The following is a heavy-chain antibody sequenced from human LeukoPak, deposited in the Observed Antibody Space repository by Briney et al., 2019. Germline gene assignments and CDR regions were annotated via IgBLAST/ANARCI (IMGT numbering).Heavy chain of an antibody. J-gene: IGHJ4*02. D-gene: IGHD1-26*01. CDR3: AKDLKPGGVWDIEY. V-gene: IGHV3-23*01. Sequence: PGKSLRLSCAASGFTFSTYSMNWVRQAPGKGLEWVSGIYGNGGGTFYADSVKGRFTISRDNSKNTLFLQMDRLRAEDTALYYCAKDLKPGGVWDIEYWGQGTLVTVSS. CDR2: IYGNGGGT. CDR1: GFTFSTYS.